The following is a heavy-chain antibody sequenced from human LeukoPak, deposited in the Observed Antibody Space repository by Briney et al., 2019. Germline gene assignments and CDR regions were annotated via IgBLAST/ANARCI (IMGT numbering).Heavy chain of an antibody. D-gene: IGHD3-16*01. Sequence: GGSLRLSCAASGFTFSNYASNWVRQAPGKGLEWVSVISGSAGTTYYADSVKGRFTISRDNSKNTLYLQMNSLRAEDTAVYYCAKSSGFGAARYYFDYWGQGTLVTVSS. J-gene: IGHJ4*02. CDR3: AKSSGFGAARYYFDY. V-gene: IGHV3-23*01. CDR2: ISGSAGTT. CDR1: GFTFSNYA.